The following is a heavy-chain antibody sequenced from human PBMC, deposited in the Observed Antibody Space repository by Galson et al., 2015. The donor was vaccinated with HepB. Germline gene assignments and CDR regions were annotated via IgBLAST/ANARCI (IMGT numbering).Heavy chain of an antibody. CDR1: GFTFSSYE. J-gene: IGHJ4*02. V-gene: IGHV3-48*03. Sequence: SLRLSCAASGFTFSSYEMNWVRQAPGKGLEWVSYISSSGSTIYYADSVKGRFTISRDNAKNSLYLQMNSLRAEDTAVYYCASSIAAADTTDFDYWGQGTLVTVSS. CDR2: ISSSGSTI. CDR3: ASSIAAADTTDFDY. D-gene: IGHD6-13*01.